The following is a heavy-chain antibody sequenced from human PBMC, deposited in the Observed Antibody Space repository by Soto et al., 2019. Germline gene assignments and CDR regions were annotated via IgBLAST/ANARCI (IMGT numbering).Heavy chain of an antibody. CDR2: IRCDGSTT. D-gene: IGHD1-26*01. CDR1: GIIFNGFG. CDR3: ARLLVDPWYMDV. V-gene: IGHV3-33*01. Sequence: GGSLRLSCAASGIIFNGFGMHWVRQAPGKGLEWVAGIRCDGSTTYYADSVKGRFTISRDNAKNSLYLQMNSLRAEDTAVYYCARLLVDPWYMDVWGKGTTVTVSS. J-gene: IGHJ6*03.